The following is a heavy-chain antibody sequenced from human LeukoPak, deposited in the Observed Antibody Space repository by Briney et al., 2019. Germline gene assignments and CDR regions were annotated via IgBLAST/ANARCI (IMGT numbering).Heavy chain of an antibody. J-gene: IGHJ4*02. CDR2: IIPIFGTA. D-gene: IGHD3-10*01. CDR1: GYTFTSYA. CDR3: AIPRGGGASYYFDY. Sequence: ASVKVSCKASGYTFTSYAMNWVRQAPGQGLEWMGGIIPIFGTANYAQKFQGRVTITADKSTSTAYMELSSLRSEDTAVYYCAIPRGGGASYYFDYWGQGTLVTVSS. V-gene: IGHV1-69*06.